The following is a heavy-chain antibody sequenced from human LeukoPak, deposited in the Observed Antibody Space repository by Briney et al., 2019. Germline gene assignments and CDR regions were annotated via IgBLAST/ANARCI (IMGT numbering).Heavy chain of an antibody. CDR1: GGSISSYY. J-gene: IGHJ4*02. CDR2: ISYSGST. Sequence: SEALSLTCTVSGGSISSYYWSWIRQPPGKGLEWIGYISYSGSTNYNPSLKSRVTITVDTSKNQFSLKLSSVTAADTAVYYCAREGYDSNIYYKADYWGQGTLVTVSS. D-gene: IGHD3-22*01. V-gene: IGHV4-59*01. CDR3: AREGYDSNIYYKADY.